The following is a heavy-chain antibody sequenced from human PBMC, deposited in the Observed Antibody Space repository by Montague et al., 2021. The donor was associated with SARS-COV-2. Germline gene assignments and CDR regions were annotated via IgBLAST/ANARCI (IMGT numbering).Heavy chain of an antibody. D-gene: IGHD3-10*01. Sequence: SETLSLTCSVSSGSIISSGYYWGWIRQPPGKELEWIGNIYYSGTTYYNPSLQSRGTISVDTSKNHLSLRLSSVTAADTAVYFCAGGMIRGVTTPFDYWGQGSQVTVS. J-gene: IGHJ4*02. CDR2: IYYSGTT. CDR1: SGSIISSGYY. V-gene: IGHV4-39*02. CDR3: AGGMIRGVTTPFDY.